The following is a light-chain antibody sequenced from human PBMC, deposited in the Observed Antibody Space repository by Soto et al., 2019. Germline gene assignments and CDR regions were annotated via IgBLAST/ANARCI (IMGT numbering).Light chain of an antibody. CDR3: QQYGSSPLFT. V-gene: IGKV3-20*01. CDR1: QSVSSSY. J-gene: IGKJ3*01. Sequence: EIVLTQSPGTLSLSPGERATLSCRASQSVSSSYLAWYQQKPGQAPRLLIYGASSRATGIPDRFRGSGSGTDFSLTISRLKPEDFAVYSCQQYGSSPLFTFGPGTKVDIK. CDR2: GAS.